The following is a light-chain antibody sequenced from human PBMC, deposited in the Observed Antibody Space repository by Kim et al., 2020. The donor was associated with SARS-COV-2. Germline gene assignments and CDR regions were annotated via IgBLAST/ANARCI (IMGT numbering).Light chain of an antibody. CDR2: VNN. CDR3: QSYDSSLSAWV. J-gene: IGLJ3*02. CDR1: NSTIGAHVD. Sequence: VASSRTASNSTIGAHVDVNWYRHLPGTAPQLLISVNNNRPSGVPDRFSGSKSGTSASLAITGLQSEDEADYYCQSYDSSLSAWVFGGGTKVTVL. V-gene: IGLV1-40*01.